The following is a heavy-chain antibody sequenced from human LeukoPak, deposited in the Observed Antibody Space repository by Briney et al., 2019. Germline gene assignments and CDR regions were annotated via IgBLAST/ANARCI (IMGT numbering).Heavy chain of an antibody. D-gene: IGHD3-10*01. V-gene: IGHV3-30*02. CDR1: GFTFSSYG. J-gene: IGHJ6*03. CDR2: IRYDGSTK. Sequence: GGSLRLSCAASGFTFSSYGMHWVRQAPGKGLEWVAFIRYDGSTKYYADSVKGRFTISRDNSKNTLYLQMSSLRAEDTAVYYCAEGYGSEHSYYYYYMDVWGKGTTVTISS. CDR3: AEGYGSEHSYYYYYMDV.